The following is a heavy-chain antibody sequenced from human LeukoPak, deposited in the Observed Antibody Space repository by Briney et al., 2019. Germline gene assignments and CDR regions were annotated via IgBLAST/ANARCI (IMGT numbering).Heavy chain of an antibody. CDR3: AAGRSGYDYGDYYFDY. CDR1: GFTFSSYS. Sequence: GGSLRLSCAASGFTFSSYSMNWVRQAPGKGMEWVSSISSSSSYRYYADSVKGRFTISRDNAKNSLYMQMNSLRAEDTAVYYCAAGRSGYDYGDYYFDYGGQGTLVTVSS. CDR2: ISSSSSYR. J-gene: IGHJ4*02. V-gene: IGHV3-21*01. D-gene: IGHD4-17*01.